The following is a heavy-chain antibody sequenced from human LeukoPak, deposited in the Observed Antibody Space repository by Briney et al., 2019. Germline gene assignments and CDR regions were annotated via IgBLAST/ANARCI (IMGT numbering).Heavy chain of an antibody. CDR3: ARNHYYDSSGQPYYFDY. CDR2: ISAYNGNT. D-gene: IGHD3-22*01. V-gene: IGHV1-18*01. J-gene: IGHJ4*02. CDR1: GYTFTSYG. Sequence: ASVKVSCKASGYTFTSYGISWVRQAPGQGLEWMGWISAYNGNTNYAQKLQGRVTMTTDASTSTAYMELRSLRSDDTAVYYCARNHYYDSSGQPYYFDYWGQGTLVTVSS.